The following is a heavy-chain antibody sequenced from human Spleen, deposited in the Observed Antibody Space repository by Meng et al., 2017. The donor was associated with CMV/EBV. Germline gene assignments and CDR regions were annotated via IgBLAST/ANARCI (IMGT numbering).Heavy chain of an antibody. V-gene: IGHV3-30*19. Sequence: GGSLRLSCAASGFTFSSFGMHWVRQSPGKGLEWVADISYDGNDKYYADSVRGRFTISRDNSKNTLFLQMNNLRVEDSAVYFCAREGYTLGRFGALDIWGQGTRVTVSS. CDR2: ISYDGNDK. CDR3: AREGYTLGRFGALDI. J-gene: IGHJ3*02. D-gene: IGHD5-24*01. CDR1: GFTFSSFG.